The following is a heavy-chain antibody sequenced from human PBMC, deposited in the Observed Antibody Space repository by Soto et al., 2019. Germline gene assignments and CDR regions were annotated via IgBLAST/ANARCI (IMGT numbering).Heavy chain of an antibody. Sequence: QVQLVQSGAEVKKPGSSVKVSCKASGGTFSSYAISWVRQAPGQGLEWMGGIIPIFGTANYAQKFQGRVTITADESMSTAYMVLSSLRSEDTAVYYCAGNSGVAPPAIFPYYYYMDVWGKGTTVTVSS. J-gene: IGHJ6*03. V-gene: IGHV1-69*01. CDR1: GGTFSSYA. CDR2: IIPIFGTA. CDR3: AGNSGVAPPAIFPYYYYMDV. D-gene: IGHD2-2*01.